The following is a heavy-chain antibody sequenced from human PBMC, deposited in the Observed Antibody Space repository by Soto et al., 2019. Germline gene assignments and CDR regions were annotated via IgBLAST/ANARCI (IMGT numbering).Heavy chain of an antibody. CDR3: AGGGAVGYSGYDYYYYYGMDV. V-gene: IGHV1-46*01. Sequence: GASVNVSCMASGYTFTSHYLHSVRQAPGQGLEWMGIINPSGGSTSYAQKFQGRVTMTRDTSTSTVYMELSSLRSEDTAVYYCAGGGAVGYSGYDYYYYYGMDVWGQGTTVTVSS. J-gene: IGHJ6*02. CDR2: INPSGGST. D-gene: IGHD5-12*01. CDR1: GYTFTSHY.